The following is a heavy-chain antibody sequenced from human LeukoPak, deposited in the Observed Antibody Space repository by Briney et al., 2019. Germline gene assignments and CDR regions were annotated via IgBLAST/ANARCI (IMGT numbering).Heavy chain of an antibody. J-gene: IGHJ3*01. CDR3: VRDFTKTASPDAFDF. CDR2: IHNSGDT. D-gene: IGHD1-1*01. Sequence: SETLSLTCTVSGGSVNNDGYHWTWVRQHPGKGLEWIGYIHNSGDTSYNPSLKSRVSVSLDTSQNQFSLSLHSVTAADTAVYYCVRDFTKTASPDAFDFWGQGTLVIVSS. CDR1: GGSVNNDGYH. V-gene: IGHV4-31*03.